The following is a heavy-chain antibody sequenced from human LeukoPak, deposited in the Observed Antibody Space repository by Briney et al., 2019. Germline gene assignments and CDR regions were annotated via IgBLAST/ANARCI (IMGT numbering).Heavy chain of an antibody. V-gene: IGHV6-1*01. D-gene: IGHD3-22*01. CDR3: ARAFSQNYDSSGYYYQDFDY. CDR1: GDSVSSNSAA. Sequence: SQTLSLTCAISGDSVSSNSAAWNWIRQSPSRGLEWLGRTYYRSKWYNDYAVSVKTRITINPDTSKNQLSLQLNSVTPEDTAVDYCARAFSQNYDSSGYYYQDFDYWGQGTLVTVSS. J-gene: IGHJ4*02. CDR2: TYYRSKWYN.